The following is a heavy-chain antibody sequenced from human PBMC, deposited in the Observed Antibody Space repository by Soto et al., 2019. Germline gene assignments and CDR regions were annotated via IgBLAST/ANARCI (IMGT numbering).Heavy chain of an antibody. J-gene: IGHJ5*02. CDR1: GGTFSSYT. CDR2: IIPILGIA. D-gene: IGHD3-22*01. Sequence: QVQLVQSGAEVKKPGSSVKVSCKASGGTFSSYTISWVRQAPGQGLEWMGRIIPILGIANYAQKFQGRVTITEDKSTSTAYMELSSLRSEDTAVYYCARSKGVTMTLNWFDPWGQGTLVTVSS. V-gene: IGHV1-69*02. CDR3: ARSKGVTMTLNWFDP.